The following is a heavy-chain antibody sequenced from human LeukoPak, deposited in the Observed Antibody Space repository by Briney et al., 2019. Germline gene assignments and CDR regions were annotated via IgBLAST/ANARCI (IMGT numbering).Heavy chain of an antibody. D-gene: IGHD3-10*01. CDR2: INPNSGGT. Sequence: GASVKVSCKASGYTFTGYYMHWVRQAPGQGLEWMGRINPNSGGTNYAQKFQGRVTMTRDTSISTAYMEPSRLRSDDTAVYYCAKVRGVNIGYFDYWGQGTLVTVSS. CDR3: AKVRGVNIGYFDY. CDR1: GYTFTGYY. J-gene: IGHJ4*02. V-gene: IGHV1-2*06.